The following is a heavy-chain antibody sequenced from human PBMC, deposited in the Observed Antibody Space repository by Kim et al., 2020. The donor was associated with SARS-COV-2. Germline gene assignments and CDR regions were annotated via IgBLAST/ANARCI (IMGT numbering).Heavy chain of an antibody. CDR2: ISGSASGGDFI. CDR3: VKDRDDSGDYVFDP. J-gene: IGHJ5*02. V-gene: IGHV3-43*02. CDR1: GFYFGYYF. Sequence: GGSLRLSCAASGFYFGYYFMHWVRQAPGKGLEWVAFISGSASGGDFIAYADSVRGRFTISRDNSKSSLYLQMDSLRPEDTAFYYCVKDRDDSGDYVFDPCGQGSLIAVSS. D-gene: IGHD4-17*01.